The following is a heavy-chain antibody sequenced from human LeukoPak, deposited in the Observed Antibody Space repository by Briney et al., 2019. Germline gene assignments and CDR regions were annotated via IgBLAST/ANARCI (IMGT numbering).Heavy chain of an antibody. V-gene: IGHV1-2*02. CDR2: INPNSGGT. CDR1: GYTFTGYY. D-gene: IGHD3-22*01. Sequence: ASVKVSCKASGYTFTGYYMHWVRQAPGQGLEWMGWINPNSGGTNYAQKFQGRVTMTRDTSISTAYMELSRLRSDDTAVYYCARDSSGCYPILIWGQGTLVTVSS. CDR3: ARDSSGCYPILI. J-gene: IGHJ4*02.